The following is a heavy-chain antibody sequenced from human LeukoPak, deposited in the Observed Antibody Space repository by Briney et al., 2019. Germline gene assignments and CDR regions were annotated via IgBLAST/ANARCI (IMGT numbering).Heavy chain of an antibody. V-gene: IGHV4-31*03. D-gene: IGHD3-3*01. CDR2: IYYSGST. Sequence: PSQTLSLTCTVSGGSISSGGYYWSWIRQHPGKGLEWIGYIYYSGSTYYNPSLKSRVTISVDTSKNQFSLKLSSVTAADTAVYYCARTLYDFWSGYYNGWFDPWGQGTLVTVSS. J-gene: IGHJ5*02. CDR1: GGSISSGGYY. CDR3: ARTLYDFWSGYYNGWFDP.